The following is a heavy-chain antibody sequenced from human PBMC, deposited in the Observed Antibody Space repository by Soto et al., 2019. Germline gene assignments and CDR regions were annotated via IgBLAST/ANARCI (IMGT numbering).Heavy chain of an antibody. D-gene: IGHD2-15*01. Sequence: SVKVSCKASGFTFTSSAMQWVRQARGQRLEWIGWIVVGSGNTNYAQKFQERVTITRDMSTSTAYMELSSLRSEDTAVYYCAADVYCSGGSCYSELDAFDIWGQGTMVTVSS. CDR3: AADVYCSGGSCYSELDAFDI. J-gene: IGHJ3*02. CDR1: GFTFTSSA. CDR2: IVVGSGNT. V-gene: IGHV1-58*02.